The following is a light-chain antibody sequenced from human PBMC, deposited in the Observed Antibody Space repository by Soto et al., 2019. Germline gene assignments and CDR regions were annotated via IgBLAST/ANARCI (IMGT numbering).Light chain of an antibody. J-gene: IGKJ1*01. CDR2: GAS. CDR3: QQYGNSPRT. V-gene: IGKV3-20*01. CDR1: QTVSSNY. Sequence: EIVLTQSPGTLSLSPGERATLSCRASQTVSSNYLAWYQQKPGQAPSLLIYGASSRATGIHDRFSGSGSGTDFSLTISRLEPEDFAVYYCQQYGNSPRTFGQGTKVEIK.